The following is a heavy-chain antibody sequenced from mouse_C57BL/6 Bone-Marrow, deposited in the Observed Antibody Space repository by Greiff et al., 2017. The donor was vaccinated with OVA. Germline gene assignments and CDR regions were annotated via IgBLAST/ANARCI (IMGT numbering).Heavy chain of an antibody. Sequence: QVQLKQPGAELVRPGSSVKLSCKASGYTFTSYWLHWVKQRPIQGLEWIGNIDPSDSETHYNQKFKDKATLTVDKSSSTAYMQLSSLTSEDSEVYNCARRGELRQRGWYYFDYWGQGTTLTGSS. V-gene: IGHV1-52*01. CDR3: ARRGELRQRGWYYFDY. CDR2: IDPSDSET. CDR1: GYTFTSYW. J-gene: IGHJ2*01. D-gene: IGHD3-2*02.